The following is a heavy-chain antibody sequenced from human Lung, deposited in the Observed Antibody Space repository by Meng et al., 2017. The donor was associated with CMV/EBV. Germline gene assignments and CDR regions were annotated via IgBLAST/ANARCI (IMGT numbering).Heavy chain of an antibody. CDR3: ARPRFSRRNYLYGMDV. D-gene: IGHD2-2*01. Sequence: FCNASGYTFTSYWTAWVRHMPGKGLEWMGLIYPDVSETTYSPSFQGQVTISTDKSISTAYLHLSSLKASDTAMYYCARPRFSRRNYLYGMDVWGQGXTVTVSS. CDR2: IYPDVSET. CDR1: GYTFTSYW. V-gene: IGHV5-51*01. J-gene: IGHJ6*02.